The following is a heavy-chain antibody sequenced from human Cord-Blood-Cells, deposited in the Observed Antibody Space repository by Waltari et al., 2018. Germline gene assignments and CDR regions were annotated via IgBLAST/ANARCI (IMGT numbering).Heavy chain of an antibody. CDR2: INPSGGST. Sequence: QVQLVQSGAVVKKPGASVKVYYQECGYTLTRYNMHWMRQAAGQGLEWMGIINPSGGSTSYAQKFQGRVTMTRDTSTSTVYMELSSLRSEDTAVYYCARGGIAARAFDIWGQGTMVTVSS. V-gene: IGHV1-46*03. CDR3: ARGGIAARAFDI. D-gene: IGHD6-6*01. CDR1: GYTLTRYN. J-gene: IGHJ3*02.